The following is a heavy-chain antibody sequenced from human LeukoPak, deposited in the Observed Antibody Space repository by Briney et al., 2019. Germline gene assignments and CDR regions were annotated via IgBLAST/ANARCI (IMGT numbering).Heavy chain of an antibody. D-gene: IGHD3-22*01. J-gene: IGHJ4*02. Sequence: GGSLRLSCAASGFTFSSYSMNWVRQAPGKGLEWVSYISSSSSTIYYADSVKGRFTISRDNSKSTLYLQMNSLRAEDTAVYYCAKDYHDSSGYYFDYWGQGTLVTVSS. V-gene: IGHV3-48*01. CDR1: GFTFSSYS. CDR2: ISSSSSTI. CDR3: AKDYHDSSGYYFDY.